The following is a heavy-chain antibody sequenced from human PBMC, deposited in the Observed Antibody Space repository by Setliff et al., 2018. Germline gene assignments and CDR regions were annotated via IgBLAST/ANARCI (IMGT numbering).Heavy chain of an antibody. CDR2: IKQDGSEK. D-gene: IGHD5-12*01. V-gene: IGHV3-7*04. CDR3: ARGSVDIPFDY. J-gene: IGHJ4*02. CDR1: GFTFSTYW. Sequence: GGSLRLSCAASGFTFSTYWMSWVRQAPGKGLEWVANIKQDGSEKYYVDSVKGRFSISRDNAKNSLYLQMNSLRAEDTAVYYCARGSVDIPFDYWGQGTLVTVSS.